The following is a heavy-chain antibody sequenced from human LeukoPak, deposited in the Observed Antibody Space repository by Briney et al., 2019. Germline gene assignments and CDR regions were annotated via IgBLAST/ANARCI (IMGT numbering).Heavy chain of an antibody. Sequence: SETLSLTCTVSGGSISSSSYYWGWIRQPPGKGLEWIGSIYYSGSTYYNPSLKSRVTISVDTSKNQFSLKLSSVTAADTAVYYCARVSRHDFWSGYYTTHDYWGQGTLVTVSS. J-gene: IGHJ4*02. CDR1: GGSISSSSYY. D-gene: IGHD3-3*01. CDR3: ARVSRHDFWSGYYTTHDY. V-gene: IGHV4-39*07. CDR2: IYYSGST.